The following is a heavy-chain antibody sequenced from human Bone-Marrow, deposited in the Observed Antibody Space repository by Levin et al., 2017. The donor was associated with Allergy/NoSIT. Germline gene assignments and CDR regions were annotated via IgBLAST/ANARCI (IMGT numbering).Heavy chain of an antibody. Sequence: PSETLSLTCAVHGGSFSGYYWSWIRQPPGQGLEWIGEVNHRGSTKSNPSLKSRVTITADTSTKQVFLKLSSVTAADRAVEYWARGRADDFWGGSYEPDYYYYCMDVWGQGTTVTVSS. CDR2: VNHRGST. CDR3: ARGRADDFWGGSYEPDYYYYCMDV. CDR1: GGSFSGYY. V-gene: IGHV4-34*01. J-gene: IGHJ6*02. D-gene: IGHD3-3*01.